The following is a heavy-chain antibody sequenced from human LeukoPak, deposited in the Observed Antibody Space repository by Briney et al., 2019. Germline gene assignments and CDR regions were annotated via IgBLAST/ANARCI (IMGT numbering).Heavy chain of an antibody. CDR2: IIPIFGTA. CDR1: GGTFSSYA. J-gene: IGHJ6*04. Sequence: ASVKVSCKASGGTFSSYAISWVRQAPGQGLEWTGGIIPIFGTANYAQKFQGRVTITADESTSTAYMELSSLRSEDTAVYYCARANLEFGGSPQVYYYYGMDVWGKGTTVTVSS. CDR3: ARANLEFGGSPQVYYYYGMDV. V-gene: IGHV1-69*13. D-gene: IGHD2-15*01.